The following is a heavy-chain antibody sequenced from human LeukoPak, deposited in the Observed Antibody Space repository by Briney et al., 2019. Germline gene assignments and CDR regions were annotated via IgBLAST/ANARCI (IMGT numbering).Heavy chain of an antibody. V-gene: IGHV3-48*03. Sequence: HPGGSLRLSCATSGFSFSRYEMNWVRQAPGKGLEWVAYIDSRSSTIYYADSMKGRLTISRDNAKNSLYLQMNSLRVGDTAIYYCAREEYQVLLDWGQGILVTVAS. CDR1: GFSFSRYE. J-gene: IGHJ4*02. CDR3: AREEYQVLLD. D-gene: IGHD2-15*01. CDR2: IDSRSSTI.